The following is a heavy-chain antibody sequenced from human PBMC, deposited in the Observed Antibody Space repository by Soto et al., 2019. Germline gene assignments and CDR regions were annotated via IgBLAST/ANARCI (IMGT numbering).Heavy chain of an antibody. V-gene: IGHV1-2*02. D-gene: IGHD3-3*01. CDR3: AREPTYYDFWSGYFPDYYYGMDV. CDR1: GYTFTGYY. CDR2: INPNSGGT. J-gene: IGHJ6*02. Sequence: ASVKVSCKASGYTFTGYYMHWVRQAPGQGLEWMGWINPNSGGTNYAQKFQGRVTMTRDTSISTAYMELSRLRSDDTAVCYCAREPTYYDFWSGYFPDYYYGMDVWGQGTTVTVSS.